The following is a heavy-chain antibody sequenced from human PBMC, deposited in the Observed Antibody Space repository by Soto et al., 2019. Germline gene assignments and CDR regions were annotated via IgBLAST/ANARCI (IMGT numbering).Heavy chain of an antibody. V-gene: IGHV1-8*01. CDR2: MNPNSGNT. J-gene: IGHJ6*04. CDR1: GYTFTSYD. D-gene: IGHD5-12*01. CDR3: AREVGRWLQENYYYSGMDV. Sequence: ASVKVSCKASGYTFTSYDINWVRQATGQGLEWMGWMNPNSGNTGYAQKFQGRVTMTRNTSISTAYMELSSLRSEDTAVYYCAREVGRWLQENYYYSGMDVWGKGTTVTVSS.